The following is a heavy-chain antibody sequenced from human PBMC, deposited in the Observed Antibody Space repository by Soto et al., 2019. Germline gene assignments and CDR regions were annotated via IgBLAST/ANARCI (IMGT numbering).Heavy chain of an antibody. Sequence: GESLKISCKGSGYSFTSYWISWVRQMPGKGLEWMGRIDPSDSYTNYSPSFQGHVTISADKSISTAYLQWSSLKASDTAMYYCARLGVGNYYYYYGMDVWGQGTTVTVSS. CDR2: IDPSDSYT. CDR1: GYSFTSYW. CDR3: ARLGVGNYYYYYGMDV. D-gene: IGHD1-26*01. J-gene: IGHJ6*02. V-gene: IGHV5-10-1*01.